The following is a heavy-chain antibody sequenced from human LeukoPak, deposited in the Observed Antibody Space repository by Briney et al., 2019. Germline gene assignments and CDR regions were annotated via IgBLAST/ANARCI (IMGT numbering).Heavy chain of an antibody. V-gene: IGHV3-23*01. Sequence: GGSLRLSCVASGLTFSNYEMDWVRQAPGKGLEWVSAMSGSDGATYYADSVKGRFTISRDNSKNTLYLRMNSLRAEDTAVYHCAKDSPILTSWGQGTLVTVSS. J-gene: IGHJ5*02. D-gene: IGHD2-21*01. CDR3: AKDSPILTS. CDR2: MSGSDGAT. CDR1: GLTFSNYE.